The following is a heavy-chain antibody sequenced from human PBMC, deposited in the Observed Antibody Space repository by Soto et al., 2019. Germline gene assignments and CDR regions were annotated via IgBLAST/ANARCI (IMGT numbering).Heavy chain of an antibody. CDR2: MNPNDGNT. CDR3: ARGPRESGEWLLFDY. V-gene: IGHV1-8*01. CDR1: GYTFSNYE. J-gene: IGHJ4*02. D-gene: IGHD3-3*01. Sequence: QVQLVQSGADVKKPGASMKVSCKASGYTFSNYEINWVRQASGQGLEWMGRMNPNDGNTGYAQNFQGRVSMTRNTSINTAYMELSSLRSDDTAVYYCARGPRESGEWLLFDYWGQGALVTVSS.